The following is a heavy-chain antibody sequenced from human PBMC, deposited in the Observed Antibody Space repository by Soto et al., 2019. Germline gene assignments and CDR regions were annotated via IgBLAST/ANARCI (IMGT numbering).Heavy chain of an antibody. D-gene: IGHD5-12*01. V-gene: IGHV3-30*18. CDR2: ISYDGSNK. Sequence: GGSLRLSCAASGFTFSSYGMHWVRQAPGKGLEWVAVISYDGSNKYYADSVKGRFTISRDNSKNTLYLQMNSLRAEDTAVYYCAKDQRGGYDVQREYYFDYWGQGTLVTVSS. CDR3: AKDQRGGYDVQREYYFDY. J-gene: IGHJ4*02. CDR1: GFTFSSYG.